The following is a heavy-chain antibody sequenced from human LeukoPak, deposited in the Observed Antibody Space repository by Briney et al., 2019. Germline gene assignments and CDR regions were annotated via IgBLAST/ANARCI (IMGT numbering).Heavy chain of an antibody. CDR2: IDPGDSDT. Sequence: GESLKISCKGSGYSFTSYWIGWVRQMPGKGLEWMGIIDPGDSDTRYSPSFQGQVTISADKSISTAYLQWSSLKASDTAMYYCARLHYYDILTGYYFDYWGQGTLVTVSS. CDR1: GYSFTSYW. J-gene: IGHJ4*02. V-gene: IGHV5-51*01. CDR3: ARLHYYDILTGYYFDY. D-gene: IGHD3-9*01.